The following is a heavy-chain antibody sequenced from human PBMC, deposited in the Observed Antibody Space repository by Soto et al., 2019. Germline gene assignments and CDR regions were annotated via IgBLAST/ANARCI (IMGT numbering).Heavy chain of an antibody. CDR3: AKAYFVWSSEQPYYFDY. CDR2: IRGGVGRS. J-gene: IGHJ4*02. CDR1: GFTFSNYA. Sequence: EVQLLDSGGGLVQPGGSLRLSCAASGFTFSNYAMTWVRQGPGKGLVWVSGIRGGVGRSYYAASVKGRFTISRDNYKSTLYLQMNRLRAEDTAVYYCAKAYFVWSSEQPYYFDYWGQGTLVTVSS. V-gene: IGHV3-23*01. D-gene: IGHD3-16*01.